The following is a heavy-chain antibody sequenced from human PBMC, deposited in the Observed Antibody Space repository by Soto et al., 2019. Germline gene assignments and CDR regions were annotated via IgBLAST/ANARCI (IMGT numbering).Heavy chain of an antibody. Sequence: RGESLKISCKGCGYSFTSYWISWVRQMPGKGLEWMGRIDPSDSYTNYSPSFQGHVTISADKSISTAYLQWSSLKASDTAMYYCASTGRYNWNLRGARAFDIWGQGTMVTVSS. J-gene: IGHJ3*02. CDR3: ASTGRYNWNLRGARAFDI. D-gene: IGHD1-7*01. CDR2: IDPSDSYT. V-gene: IGHV5-10-1*01. CDR1: GYSFTSYW.